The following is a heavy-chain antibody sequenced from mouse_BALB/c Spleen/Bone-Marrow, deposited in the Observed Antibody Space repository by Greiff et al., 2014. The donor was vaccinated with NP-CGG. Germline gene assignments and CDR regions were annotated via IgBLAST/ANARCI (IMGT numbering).Heavy chain of an antibody. J-gene: IGHJ2*01. CDR3: ARGEDGLDY. D-gene: IGHD2-3*01. CDR2: IYPGGGYT. Sequence: QVHVKQSGAELVRPGTSVKMSCKAAGYTFTNYWIGWVMQRPGHGLEWIGDIYPGGGYTNYNEKFKGKATLTADTSSSTAYMQLSSLTSEDSAIYYCARGEDGLDYWGQGTTLTVSS. CDR1: GYTFTNYW. V-gene: IGHV1-63*02.